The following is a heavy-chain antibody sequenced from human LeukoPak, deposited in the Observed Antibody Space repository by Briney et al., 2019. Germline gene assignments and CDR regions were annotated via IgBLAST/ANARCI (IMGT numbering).Heavy chain of an antibody. D-gene: IGHD1-26*01. Sequence: GESLRLSCVASGFTFNTYNMNWVRQAPGKGLEWVSSITSSSSYIYYADSVKGRFTISRDNAKSSLYLQMNSLRDEDTAVYYCARDPYSGNYGDYYYYYMDIWGKGTTVTISS. V-gene: IGHV3-21*01. CDR2: ITSSSSYI. CDR1: GFTFNTYN. CDR3: ARDPYSGNYGDYYYYYMDI. J-gene: IGHJ6*03.